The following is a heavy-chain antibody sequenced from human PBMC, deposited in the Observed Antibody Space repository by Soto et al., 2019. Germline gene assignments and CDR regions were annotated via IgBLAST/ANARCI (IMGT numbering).Heavy chain of an antibody. CDR2: ISAYNGNT. V-gene: IGHV1-18*01. CDR1: GYTFTSYG. CDR3: ESYTPGYIVATGLSYFDL. J-gene: IGHJ2*01. D-gene: IGHD5-12*01. Sequence: ASVKVSCKASGYTFTSYGISWVRQAPGQGLEWMGWISAYNGNTNYAQKLQGRVTMTTDTSTSTAYMELRSLRSDDTAVYYCESYTPGYIVATGLSYFDLWGRGTLVTVSS.